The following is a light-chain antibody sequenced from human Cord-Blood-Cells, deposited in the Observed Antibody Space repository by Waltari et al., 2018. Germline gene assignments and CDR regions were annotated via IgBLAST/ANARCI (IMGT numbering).Light chain of an antibody. CDR1: QSVSSN. V-gene: IGKV3-15*01. Sequence: EIVMTQSPATLSVSPAERATLSCRASQSVSSNLAWYQQKHGQAPRILIYGASTRATGIPARFSGSGSGTEFTLTISSLQSEDFAVYYCQQYNNWPRTFGQGTKVEIK. J-gene: IGKJ1*01. CDR3: QQYNNWPRT. CDR2: GAS.